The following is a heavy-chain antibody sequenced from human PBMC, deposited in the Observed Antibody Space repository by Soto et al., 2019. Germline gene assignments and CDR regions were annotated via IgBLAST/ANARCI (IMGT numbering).Heavy chain of an antibody. J-gene: IGHJ4*02. V-gene: IGHV4-31*03. CDR3: ERTLSRILLDY. CDR1: GGSISSGGYY. CDR2: IYYSGST. Sequence: SETLSLTCTVSGGSISSGGYYWSWIRQHPGKGLEWIGYIYYSGSTYYNPSLKSRVTISVDTSKNQFSLKLSSVTAADTAVYYCERTLSRILLDYWGQGTLVTVSS.